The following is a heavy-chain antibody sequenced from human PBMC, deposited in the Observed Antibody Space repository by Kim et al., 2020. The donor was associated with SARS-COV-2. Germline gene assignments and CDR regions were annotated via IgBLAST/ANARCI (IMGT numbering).Heavy chain of an antibody. CDR3: ARGVSLAVTTVPHPYFDY. V-gene: IGHV4-30-2*01. J-gene: IGHJ4*02. Sequence: RGRVTISVDRSKNQFSLKLSSVTAADTAVYYCARGVSLAVTTVPHPYFDYWGQGTLVTVSS. D-gene: IGHD4-17*01.